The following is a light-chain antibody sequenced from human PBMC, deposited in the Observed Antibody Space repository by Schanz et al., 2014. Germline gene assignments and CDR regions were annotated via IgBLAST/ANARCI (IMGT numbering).Light chain of an antibody. CDR1: SSDVGGYNY. V-gene: IGLV2-14*01. CDR2: DVS. J-gene: IGLJ3*02. CDR3: SSYAGTNNFGV. Sequence: QSALTQPASVSGSPGQSITISCTGTSSDVGGYNYVSWYQQHPGKAPRLMIYDVSNRPSGLSNRFSGSKSGNTASLTISGLQAEDEADYYCSSYAGTNNFGVFGGGTKLTVL.